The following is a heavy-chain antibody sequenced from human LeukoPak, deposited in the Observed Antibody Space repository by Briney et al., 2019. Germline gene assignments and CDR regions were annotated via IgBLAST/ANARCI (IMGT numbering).Heavy chain of an antibody. D-gene: IGHD3-22*01. J-gene: IGHJ5*02. CDR3: ARESSYYDSSGYLHWFDP. Sequence: PSETLSLTCAVYGGSFSGYYWSWIRQPPGKGLEWIGEINHSGSTNYNPSLKSRVTISVDTSKNQFSLKLSSVTAADTAVYYCARESSYYDSSGYLHWFDPWGQGTLVTVSS. V-gene: IGHV4-34*01. CDR1: GGSFSGYY. CDR2: INHSGST.